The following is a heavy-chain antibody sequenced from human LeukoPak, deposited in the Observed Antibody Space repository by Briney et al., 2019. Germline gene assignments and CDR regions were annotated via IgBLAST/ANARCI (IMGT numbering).Heavy chain of an antibody. CDR3: SRGRVTAAGSQDF. Sequence: GGSLKLSCAASEFTFSNYWMNWVRQAPGEGLQWVGNIKQDGSESHYVDSVKGRFTISRDNTKNSLYLQMNSLRVEDTAVYYCSRGRVTAAGSQDFWGQGTLVTVSS. D-gene: IGHD6-25*01. CDR1: EFTFSNYW. J-gene: IGHJ4*02. CDR2: IKQDGSES. V-gene: IGHV3-7*04.